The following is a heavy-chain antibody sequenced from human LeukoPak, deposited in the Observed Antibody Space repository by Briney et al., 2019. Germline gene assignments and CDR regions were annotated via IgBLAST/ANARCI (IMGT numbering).Heavy chain of an antibody. CDR3: AKKGYSHNWFSY. CDR1: GFTFSDFN. D-gene: IGHD1-1*01. CDR2: ISSSGTTT. J-gene: IGHJ4*02. V-gene: IGHV3-48*04. Sequence: PGGSLTLSCAASGFTFSDFNMNWVRQAPGKGLEWIAYISSSGTTTLYADSVKGRFTISRDNAENSLSLQMNGLRPDDTAFYFCAKKGYSHNWFSYWGQGTLVTVSS.